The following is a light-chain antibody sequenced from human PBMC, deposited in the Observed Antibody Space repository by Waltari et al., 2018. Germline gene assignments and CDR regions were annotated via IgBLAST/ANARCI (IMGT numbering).Light chain of an antibody. CDR3: QQYYSIPPVT. V-gene: IGKV1-NL1*01. J-gene: IGKJ3*01. CDR1: QGISNS. CDR2: AAS. Sequence: DIQMTPSPSSLSASVGDRVTITCRASQGISNSLAWYQQKPGKAPKLLLYAASTLESGVPSRFSGSGSGTDYTLTISSLQPEDFATYYCQQYYSIPPVTFGPGTRVDFK.